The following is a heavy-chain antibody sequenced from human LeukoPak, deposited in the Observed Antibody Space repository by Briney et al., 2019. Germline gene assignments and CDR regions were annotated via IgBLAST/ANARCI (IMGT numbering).Heavy chain of an antibody. D-gene: IGHD6-13*01. Sequence: ASVKVSCKASGYSFTGYYMHWVRQAPGQGLEWMGWINPNSGDSNYAQRFQGRVAMTRDTSISTAYMELSRLRSDDTAVYYCAGQGISWLTHGYWGQGTLVTVSS. J-gene: IGHJ4*02. CDR3: AGQGISWLTHGY. V-gene: IGHV1-2*02. CDR1: GYSFTGYY. CDR2: INPNSGDS.